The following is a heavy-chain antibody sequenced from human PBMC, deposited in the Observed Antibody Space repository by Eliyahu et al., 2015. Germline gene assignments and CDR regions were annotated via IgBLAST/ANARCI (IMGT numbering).Heavy chain of an antibody. V-gene: IGHV4-34*01. CDR1: GGSFXGYY. CDR3: ARTLLNYYDSSGPNSLFDP. J-gene: IGHJ5*02. Sequence: QVQLQQWGAGLLKPSETLSLTCAVYGGSFXGYYWSWIRQPPGKGLEWIGEINHSGSTNYNPSLKSRVTISVDTSKNQFSLKLSSVTAADTAVYYCARTLLNYYDSSGPNSLFDPWGQGTLVTVSS. CDR2: INHSGST. D-gene: IGHD3-22*01.